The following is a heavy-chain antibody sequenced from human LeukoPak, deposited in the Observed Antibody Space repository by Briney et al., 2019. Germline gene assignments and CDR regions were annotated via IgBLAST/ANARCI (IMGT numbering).Heavy chain of an antibody. CDR3: ARAPIVATILYYFDY. CDR2: ISYDGSNK. Sequence: GGSLRLSCAASGFTFNTYWMSWVRQAPGKGLEWVAVISYDGSNKYYADSVKGRFTISRDNSKNTLYLQMNSLRAEDTAVYYCARAPIVATILYYFDYWGQGTLVTVSS. CDR1: GFTFNTYW. V-gene: IGHV3-30*03. D-gene: IGHD5-12*01. J-gene: IGHJ4*02.